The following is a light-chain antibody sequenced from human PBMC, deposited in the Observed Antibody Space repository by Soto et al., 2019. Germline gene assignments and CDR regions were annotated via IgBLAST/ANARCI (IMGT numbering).Light chain of an antibody. CDR3: QQYATSPLT. V-gene: IGKV3-20*01. Sequence: DIVLTQSPGTLSLSPGDRAALSCGASQSLSNNFLAWYQQKPGQAPRLLISGASSRDTGIPDRFSGSGSGTDFTITITRVEPEDFAVYYCQQYATSPLTVGGGTKVEIK. J-gene: IGKJ4*01. CDR1: QSLSNNF. CDR2: GAS.